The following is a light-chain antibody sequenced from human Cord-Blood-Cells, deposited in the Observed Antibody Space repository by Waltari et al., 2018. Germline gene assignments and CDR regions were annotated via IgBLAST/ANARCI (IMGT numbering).Light chain of an antibody. V-gene: IGKV3-20*01. CDR1: QSVSSSY. CDR3: QQYGSSRT. CDR2: GAS. Sequence: EIVLTQSPGTLSLSPGERATLSCRASQSVSSSYLAWYQPKPGQAPRLLIYGASSRATGIPDRFSGSGSGTDFTLTISRLEPEDFAVYYCQQYGSSRTFGQGTKLEIK. J-gene: IGKJ2*01.